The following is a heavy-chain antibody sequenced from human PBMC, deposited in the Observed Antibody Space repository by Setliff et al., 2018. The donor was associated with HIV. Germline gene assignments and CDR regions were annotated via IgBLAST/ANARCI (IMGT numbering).Heavy chain of an antibody. J-gene: IGHJ6*03. D-gene: IGHD6-13*01. CDR3: ARVAYPSLSSSWYRLEYYYYMDV. V-gene: IGHV1-69*13. CDR1: GGTFSTYV. Sequence: SVKVSCKTSGGTFSTYVISWVRQAPGQGLEWMGGIITIFGTPNYAQKFQDRVTITADESTTTVYMELSSLTSEDTAVYYCARVAYPSLSSSWYRLEYYYYMDVWGKGTTVTVSS. CDR2: IITIFGTP.